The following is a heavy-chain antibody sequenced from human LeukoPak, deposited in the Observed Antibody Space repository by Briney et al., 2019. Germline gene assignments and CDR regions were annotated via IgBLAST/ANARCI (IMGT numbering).Heavy chain of an antibody. CDR3: ARESRYAFDI. V-gene: IGHV3-11*01. J-gene: IGHJ3*02. Sequence: GGSLRLFCAASGFTLSDYFMSWIRQAPGKGLEWVSYMSSSVTTIYYGDSVKGRFTISRDNIKNSLYLQMNSLRADDTAVYYCARESRYAFDIWGQGTMVTVSS. CDR1: GFTLSDYF. CDR2: MSSSVTTI.